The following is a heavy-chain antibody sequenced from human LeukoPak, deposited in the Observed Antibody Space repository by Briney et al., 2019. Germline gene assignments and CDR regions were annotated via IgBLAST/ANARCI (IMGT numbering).Heavy chain of an antibody. CDR2: IAFDGRRK. J-gene: IGHJ4*02. V-gene: IGHV3-30*03. CDR3: ATSGNYYLKY. Sequence: GGSLRLSCAASGFTFAHYGVQWVRQAPGKGLEWVAAIAFDGRRKFYTNSVKGRFTISRDNSNNILFLQMSDLRTEDTALYYCATSGNYYLKYWGQGTLVTVSS. CDR1: GFTFAHYG. D-gene: IGHD1-26*01.